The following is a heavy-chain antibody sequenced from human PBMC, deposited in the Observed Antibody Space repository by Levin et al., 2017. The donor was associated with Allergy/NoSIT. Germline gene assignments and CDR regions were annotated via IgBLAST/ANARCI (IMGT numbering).Heavy chain of an antibody. D-gene: IGHD1-26*01. V-gene: IGHV3-73*01. CDR3: TRRIDSASRGSDY. CDR2: IRSKPNSYAT. J-gene: IGHJ4*02. CDR1: GFTLSGSA. Sequence: ASVKVSCAASGFTLSGSAVHWVRQAPGKGLEWVGRIRSKPNSYATAYAASVKGRFTISRDDSEHTAYLQMNSLKIEDTAVYYCTRRIDSASRGSDYWGQGTLVTVSS.